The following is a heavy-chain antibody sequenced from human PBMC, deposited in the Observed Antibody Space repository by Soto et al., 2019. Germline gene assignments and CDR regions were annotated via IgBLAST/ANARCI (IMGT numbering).Heavy chain of an antibody. J-gene: IGHJ3*02. Sequence: PSETLSLTCTVSGGSISSYYWSWIRQPPGKGLEWIGYIYYSGSTNYNPSLKSRVTISVDTSKSQFSLKLSSVTAADTAVYYCATTLAIGAFDIWGQGTMVTVSS. D-gene: IGHD2-2*03. CDR3: ATTLAIGAFDI. CDR2: IYYSGST. V-gene: IGHV4-59*08. CDR1: GGSISSYY.